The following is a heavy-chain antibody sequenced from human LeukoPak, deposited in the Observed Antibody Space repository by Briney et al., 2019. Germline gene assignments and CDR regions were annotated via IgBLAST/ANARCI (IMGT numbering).Heavy chain of an antibody. CDR2: INPSGGST. CDR3: AGGGYGDRIDY. Sequence: ASVKVSCKASGYTFIRYYMHWVRQAPGQGLEWMGIINPSGGSTSYAQKFQGRVTMTRDTSTSTVYMELSRLRSEDTAVYYCAGGGYGDRIDYWGQGTLVSVS. D-gene: IGHD4-17*01. J-gene: IGHJ4*02. CDR1: GYTFIRYY. V-gene: IGHV1-46*01.